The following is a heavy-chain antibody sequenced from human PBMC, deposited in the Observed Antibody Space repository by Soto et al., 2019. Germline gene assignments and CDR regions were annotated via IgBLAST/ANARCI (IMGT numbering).Heavy chain of an antibody. Sequence: GGSLRLSCAASGFTFIIYVVSWVRQALGKGLEWVSTISGSGSSTYFADSVKGRFTISRDNSKNTLYLQMNSLRAEDTAVYFCAKVVTAIYYFDYWGQGALVTVSS. V-gene: IGHV3-23*01. J-gene: IGHJ4*02. D-gene: IGHD2-21*02. CDR3: AKVVTAIYYFDY. CDR1: GFTFIIYV. CDR2: ISGSGSST.